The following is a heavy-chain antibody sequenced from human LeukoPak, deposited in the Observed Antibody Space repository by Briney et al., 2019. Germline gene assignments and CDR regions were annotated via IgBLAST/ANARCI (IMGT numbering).Heavy chain of an antibody. CDR3: AKGHSSSWTIFDY. D-gene: IGHD6-13*01. J-gene: IGHJ4*02. V-gene: IGHV3-30*18. Sequence: GGSLRLSCAASGFTLSSYGMHWVRQAPGKGLEWVAVISYDGSNKYYADSVKGRFTISRDNSKNTLYLQMNSLRAEDTAVYYCAKGHSSSWTIFDYWGQGTLVTVSS. CDR2: ISYDGSNK. CDR1: GFTLSSYG.